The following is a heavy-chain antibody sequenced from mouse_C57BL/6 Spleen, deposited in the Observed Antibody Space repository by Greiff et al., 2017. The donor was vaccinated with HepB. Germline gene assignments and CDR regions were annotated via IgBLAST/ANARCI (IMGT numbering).Heavy chain of an antibody. Sequence: EVKLEESGGGLVKPGGSLKLSCAASGFTFSDYGMHWVRQAPEKGLEWVAYISSGSSTIYYADTVKGRFTISRDNAKNTLFLQMTSLRSEDTAMYYYARQGIYDYDEYFDYWGQGTTLTVSS. CDR2: ISSGSSTI. J-gene: IGHJ2*01. CDR1: GFTFSDYG. CDR3: ARQGIYDYDEYFDY. V-gene: IGHV5-17*01. D-gene: IGHD2-4*01.